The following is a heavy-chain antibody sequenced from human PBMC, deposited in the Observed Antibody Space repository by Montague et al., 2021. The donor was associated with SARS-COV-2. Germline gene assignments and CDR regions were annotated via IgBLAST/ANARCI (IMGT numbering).Heavy chain of an antibody. Sequence: SLRLSCATSGFTFNTYALHWVRQTPGKGLEWVAVISYDGTKTYYAASVKGRFTISRDTSKYTVYLQMNSLRVEDTALYYCARERALRYYYGSGIEFWGQGTLVTVSS. CDR2: ISYDGTKT. V-gene: IGHV3-30*04. CDR3: ARERALRYYYGSGIEF. D-gene: IGHD3-10*01. J-gene: IGHJ4*02. CDR1: GFTFNTYA.